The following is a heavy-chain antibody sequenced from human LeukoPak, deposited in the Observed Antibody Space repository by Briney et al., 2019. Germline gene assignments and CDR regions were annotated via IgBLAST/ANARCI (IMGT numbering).Heavy chain of an antibody. D-gene: IGHD6-13*01. J-gene: IGHJ4*02. CDR2: ISGRGTRV. Sequence: GGSLRLSCAVSGFDFSAYEMNWVRQAPGKGQEWVSYISGRGTRVYYADSVKGRFTISRDNAKKSVYLQLNSLRAEDTAVYYCAREIAAVGFDYWGQGTLVTVSS. CDR3: AREIAAVGFDY. CDR1: GFDFSAYE. V-gene: IGHV3-48*03.